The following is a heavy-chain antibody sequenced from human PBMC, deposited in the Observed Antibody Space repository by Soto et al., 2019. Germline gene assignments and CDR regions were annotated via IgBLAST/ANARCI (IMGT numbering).Heavy chain of an antibody. V-gene: IGHV4-31*03. CDR3: AREPLGSFNWFDP. CDR1: GGSISSGGYY. CDR2: IYYSGST. Sequence: SETLSLTCTVSGGSISSGGYYWSWIRQHPGKGLEWIGYIYYSGSTYYNPSLKSRVTISVDTSKNQFSLKLSSVTAADTAVYYCAREPLGSFNWFDPWGQGTLVTVSS. J-gene: IGHJ5*02.